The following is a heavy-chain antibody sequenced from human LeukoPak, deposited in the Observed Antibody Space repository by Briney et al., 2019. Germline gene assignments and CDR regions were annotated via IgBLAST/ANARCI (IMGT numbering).Heavy chain of an antibody. Sequence: GGSLRLSCAASGFTISSYWMSWVRQAPGKGLEWLANIKRDGSEKYYVDSVKGRFTISRDNAKNSLYLQMNSLRVEDTAVYYCVRDDGATKPCWGQGTLVTVSS. CDR3: VRDDGATKPC. V-gene: IGHV3-7*01. CDR2: IKRDGSEK. CDR1: GFTISSYW. D-gene: IGHD1-26*01. J-gene: IGHJ4*02.